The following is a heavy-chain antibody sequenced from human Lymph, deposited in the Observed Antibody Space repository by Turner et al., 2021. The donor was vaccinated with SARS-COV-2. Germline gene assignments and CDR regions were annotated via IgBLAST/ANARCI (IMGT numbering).Heavy chain of an antibody. V-gene: IGHV3-33*01. CDR1: GFTFSSYV. J-gene: IGHJ4*02. CDR2: IWYDASNK. Sequence: QVQLVESGGGVVQPGWSLRLYCAASGFTFSSYVIHWVRQAPGKGLEWVAVIWYDASNKYYADSVKGRFTISRDNSKNTVYLQMNSLRAEDTAVYYCARDGAVGATTGLDYWGQGTLVTVSS. D-gene: IGHD1-26*01. CDR3: ARDGAVGATTGLDY.